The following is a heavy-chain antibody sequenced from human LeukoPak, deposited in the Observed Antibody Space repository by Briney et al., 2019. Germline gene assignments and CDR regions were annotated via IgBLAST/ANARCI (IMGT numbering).Heavy chain of an antibody. Sequence: GGSLRLSCAAFGFIVSSNYMSWVRQAPGKGLEWVSVIYSGGSTYYADSVKGRFIISRDNSKNTLYLQMNSLRTEDTAVYYRARGSVDSSSSPFDYWGQGTLVTVSS. D-gene: IGHD6-6*01. CDR1: GFIVSSNY. CDR3: ARGSVDSSSSPFDY. V-gene: IGHV3-66*01. CDR2: IYSGGST. J-gene: IGHJ4*02.